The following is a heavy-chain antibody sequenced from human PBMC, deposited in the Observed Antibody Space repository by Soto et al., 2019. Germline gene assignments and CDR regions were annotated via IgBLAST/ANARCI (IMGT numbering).Heavy chain of an antibody. D-gene: IGHD6-19*01. Sequence: GTLTLSCIVSGVSITTYHRNWIRQFPGKGLEWIAYTSYTGINNYNPSIKSRVTISLDTSKNQLFLKLSSMTAADTAFYYCARDFQAGLTHYFDPWGQGTLVTVSS. CDR3: ARDFQAGLTHYFDP. CDR1: GVSITTYH. CDR2: TSYTGIN. J-gene: IGHJ4*03. V-gene: IGHV4-59*01.